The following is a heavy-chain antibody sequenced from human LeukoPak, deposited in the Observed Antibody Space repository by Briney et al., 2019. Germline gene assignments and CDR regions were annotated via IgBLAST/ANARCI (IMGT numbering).Heavy chain of an antibody. Sequence: GGSLRLSCAASGFTFSGYTMTWVRQAPGKGLEWVSSISNSSTYIYYADSVKGRFTISRDNVQNSLSLQMNSLRAEDTAVYYCARWVCSSTSCFYFDYWSQGSLVVVSS. V-gene: IGHV3-21*01. D-gene: IGHD2-2*01. CDR3: ARWVCSSTSCFYFDY. CDR2: ISNSSTYI. CDR1: GFTFSGYT. J-gene: IGHJ4*02.